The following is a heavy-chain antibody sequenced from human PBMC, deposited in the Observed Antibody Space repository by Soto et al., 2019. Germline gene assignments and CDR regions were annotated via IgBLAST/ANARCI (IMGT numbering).Heavy chain of an antibody. D-gene: IGHD3-16*01. V-gene: IGHV1-69*04. Sequence: XVKVSGKAAGYTFSSYTIGWVRQAPGQGLEWMGRIIPILGIANYAQKFQGRVTITADKSTSTAYMELSSLRSEDTAVYYCARDSPPNYVHTAYWGQGTLVTVSS. CDR3: ARDSPPNYVHTAY. CDR2: IIPILGIA. CDR1: GYTFSSYT. J-gene: IGHJ4*02.